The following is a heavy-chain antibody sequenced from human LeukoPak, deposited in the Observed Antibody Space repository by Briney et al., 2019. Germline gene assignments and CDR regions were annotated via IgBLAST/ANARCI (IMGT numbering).Heavy chain of an antibody. V-gene: IGHV1-2*02. CDR1: GYTFIDYY. CDR2: INPNSGAT. J-gene: IGHJ4*02. D-gene: IGHD2-2*01. Sequence: ASVKVSCKSSGYTFIDYYIHWVRQAPGQGLEWMGWINPNSGATKYAQKFQGRVSMTRDTSINTAYMDLTNLRSYDTAIFYCARVKKLMPEFEFWGQGTLVTVSS. CDR3: ARVKKLMPEFEF.